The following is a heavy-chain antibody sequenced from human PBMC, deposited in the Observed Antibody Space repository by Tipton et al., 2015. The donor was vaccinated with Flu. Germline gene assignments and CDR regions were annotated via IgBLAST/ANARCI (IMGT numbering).Heavy chain of an antibody. CDR2: INHSGST. J-gene: IGHJ4*02. V-gene: IGHV4-34*01. CDR3: ARVGSAAAGTN. CDR1: GGSLSGYY. D-gene: IGHD6-13*01. Sequence: TLSLTCAVYGGSLSGYYWSWIRQPPGKGLEWIGEINHSGSTNYNPSLKSRVTISVDTSKNQFSLKLSSVTAADTAVYYCARVGSAAAGTNWGQGTLVIVSS.